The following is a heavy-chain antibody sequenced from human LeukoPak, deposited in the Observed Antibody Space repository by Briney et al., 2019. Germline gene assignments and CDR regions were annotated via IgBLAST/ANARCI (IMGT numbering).Heavy chain of an antibody. CDR3: ARDRKYSSSWYYEGGWFDP. J-gene: IGHJ5*02. CDR1: GGPISSSSYY. D-gene: IGHD6-13*01. Sequence: SETLSLTCTVSGGPISSSSYYWGWIRQPPGKGLEWIGSIYYSGSTYYNPSLKSRVTISVDTSKNQFSLKLSSVTAADTAVYYCARDRKYSSSWYYEGGWFDPWGQGTLVTVSS. CDR2: IYYSGST. V-gene: IGHV4-39*07.